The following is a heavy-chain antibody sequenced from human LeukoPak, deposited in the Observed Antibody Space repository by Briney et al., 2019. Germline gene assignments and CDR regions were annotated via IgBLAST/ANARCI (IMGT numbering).Heavy chain of an antibody. CDR2: ISAYNGNT. J-gene: IGHJ6*02. V-gene: IGHV1-18*04. CDR3: ARGSVLMVYAIPYYYGMDV. CDR1: GYTFTSYY. D-gene: IGHD2-8*01. Sequence: ASVKVSCKASGYTFTSYYMHWVRQAPGRGLEWMGWISAYNGNTNYAQKLQGRVTMTTDTSTSTAYMELRSLRSDDTAVYYCARGSVLMVYAIPYYYGMDVWGQGTTVTVSS.